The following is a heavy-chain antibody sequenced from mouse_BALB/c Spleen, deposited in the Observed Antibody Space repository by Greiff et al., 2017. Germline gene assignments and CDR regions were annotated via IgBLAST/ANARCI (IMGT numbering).Heavy chain of an antibody. D-gene: IGHD2-10*02. CDR1: GYTFTSYW. V-gene: IGHV1-69*02. J-gene: IGHJ3*01. Sequence: QVQLQQPGAELVKPGASVKLSCKASGYTFTSYWMHWVKQRPGQGLEWIGEIDPSDSYTNYNQKFKGKATLTVDKSSSTAYMQLSSLTSEDSAVYYCARSGYGKPLFAYWGQGTLVTVSA. CDR3: ARSGYGKPLFAY. CDR2: IDPSDSYT.